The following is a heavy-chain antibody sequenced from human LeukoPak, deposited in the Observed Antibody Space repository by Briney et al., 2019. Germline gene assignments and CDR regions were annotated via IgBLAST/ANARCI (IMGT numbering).Heavy chain of an antibody. D-gene: IGHD6-13*01. J-gene: IGHJ4*02. CDR2: IYYSGST. Sequence: PSETLSLTCTVSGGSISSGDYYWSWIRQPPGKGLEWIGYIYYSGSTYYNPSLKSRVTISVDTSKNQFSLKLSSVTAADTAVYYCAGCIAAAGTAPDYWGQGTLVTVSS. CDR1: GGSISSGDYY. CDR3: AGCIAAAGTAPDY. V-gene: IGHV4-30-4*08.